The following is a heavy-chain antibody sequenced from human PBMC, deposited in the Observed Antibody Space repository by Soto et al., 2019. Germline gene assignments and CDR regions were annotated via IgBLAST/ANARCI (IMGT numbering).Heavy chain of an antibody. CDR3: ARGQWGAIDL. D-gene: IGHD1-26*01. Sequence: DVQLVESGGGSVQPGGSLSLSCAATGFTFSYYWMHWVRQAPGKGLVWVSRIHSDGSSTTDADSVKGRFTISRDNAKNTLYLQMKGLRAEDTAVYYCARGQWGAIDLCGQGTMCNFAS. J-gene: IGHJ3*01. CDR2: IHSDGSST. V-gene: IGHV3-74*01. CDR1: GFTFSYYW.